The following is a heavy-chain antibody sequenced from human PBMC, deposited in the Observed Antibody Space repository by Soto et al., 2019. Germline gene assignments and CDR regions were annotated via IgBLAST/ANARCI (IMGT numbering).Heavy chain of an antibody. J-gene: IGHJ4*02. CDR2: IYFDGITT. D-gene: IGHD1-26*01. V-gene: IGHV3-74*01. Sequence: WWSLRLSCRASVFTCNTHWMHWVRQAPGKGLVWVSRIYFDGITTNYADSVKGRLTVSRDNAKNTVYLHVNTLRDEDTAVYYCARGGAMGVDYWGQGTLVTVSS. CDR3: ARGGAMGVDY. CDR1: VFTCNTHW.